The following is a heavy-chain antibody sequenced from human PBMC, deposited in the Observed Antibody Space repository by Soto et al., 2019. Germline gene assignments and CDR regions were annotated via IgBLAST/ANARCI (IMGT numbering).Heavy chain of an antibody. D-gene: IGHD3-10*01. CDR1: GGTFRSYA. Sequence: QVQLVQSGAEVKKPGSSVKVSCKASGGTFRSYAISWVRQAPGQGLEWMGGIIPIFGTANYAQKFQGRVTITADESTSTAYMELSSLRSEDTAVYYCARTLKYYYGSGSYRFDYWGQGTLVTVSS. CDR3: ARTLKYYYGSGSYRFDY. CDR2: IIPIFGTA. J-gene: IGHJ4*02. V-gene: IGHV1-69*01.